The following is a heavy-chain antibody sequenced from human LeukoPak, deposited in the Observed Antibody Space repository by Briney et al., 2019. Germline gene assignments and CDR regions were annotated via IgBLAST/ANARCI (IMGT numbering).Heavy chain of an antibody. CDR2: IKQDGSEK. D-gene: IGHD2-2*01. J-gene: IGHJ6*03. Sequence: GGSLRLSCAASGFTFSSYWMSWVRQAPGKGLVWVANIKQDGSEKYYVDSVKGRFTISRDNAKNSLYLQMNSLRAEDTAVYYCARENSQYQLLSHYYYYYYMDVWGKGTTVTVSS. CDR1: GFTFSSYW. CDR3: ARENSQYQLLSHYYYYYYMDV. V-gene: IGHV3-7*01.